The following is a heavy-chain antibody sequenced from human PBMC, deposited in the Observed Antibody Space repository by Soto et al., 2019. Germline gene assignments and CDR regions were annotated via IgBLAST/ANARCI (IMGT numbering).Heavy chain of an antibody. Sequence: QLQLQESGPGLVKPSETLSLTCTVSGGSISSSSYYWGWIRQPPGKGLEWIGSIYYSGSTYYNPSLKSRVTISVDTSKNQFSLKLSSVTAADTAVYYCARLTQLVLLSDYWGQGTLVTVSS. CDR3: ARLTQLVLLSDY. V-gene: IGHV4-39*01. D-gene: IGHD6-6*01. CDR1: GGSISSSSYY. J-gene: IGHJ4*02. CDR2: IYYSGST.